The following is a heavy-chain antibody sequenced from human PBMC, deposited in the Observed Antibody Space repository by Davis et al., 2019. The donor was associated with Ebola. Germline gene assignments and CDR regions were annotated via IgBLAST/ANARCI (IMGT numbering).Heavy chain of an antibody. CDR1: GGSFSGYY. D-gene: IGHD1-26*01. V-gene: IGHV4-34*01. CDR3: ARDLGGVGATGGY. CDR2: INHSGST. J-gene: IGHJ4*02. Sequence: SETLSLTCAVYGGSFSGYYWSWIRQPPGKGLEWIGEINHSGSTNYNPSLKSRVTISVDTSKNQFSLKLSSVTAADTAVYYCARDLGGVGATGGYWGQGTLVTVSS.